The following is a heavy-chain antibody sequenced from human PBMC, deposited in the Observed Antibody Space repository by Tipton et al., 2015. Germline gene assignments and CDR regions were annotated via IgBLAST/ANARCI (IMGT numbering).Heavy chain of an antibody. CDR2: ISTTGRDI. D-gene: IGHD3-16*01. CDR1: GFNLTDYY. Sequence: SLRLSCAVSGFNLTDYYMTWIRHSPGKGLEWLSYISTTGRDISYADSVKGRFTISRDNAKNSLYLQMNNLRVDDTAVYYCARGDPYVDPALGPDYWGQGTLVTVSS. V-gene: IGHV3-11*01. J-gene: IGHJ4*01. CDR3: ARGDPYVDPALGPDY.